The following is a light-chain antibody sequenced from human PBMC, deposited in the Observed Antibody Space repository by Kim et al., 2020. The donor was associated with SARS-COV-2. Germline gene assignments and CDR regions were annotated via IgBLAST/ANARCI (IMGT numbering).Light chain of an antibody. CDR2: GAS. Sequence: SLSPGETATLTCRASQGVTTALAWYQRKPGQTPRLLIYGASTRATGIPARFSGSGSGIEFILTISSLQSEDFAVYYCQQYHDWPSFGGGTKVDIK. CDR3: QQYHDWPS. CDR1: QGVTTA. V-gene: IGKV3-15*01. J-gene: IGKJ4*01.